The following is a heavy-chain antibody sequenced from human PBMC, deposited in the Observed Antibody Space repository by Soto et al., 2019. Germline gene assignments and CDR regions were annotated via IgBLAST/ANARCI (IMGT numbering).Heavy chain of an antibody. D-gene: IGHD3-22*01. CDR1: GGSISSSNW. Sequence: LSLTCAVSGGSISSSNWWSWVRHPPGKGLEWIGEIYHSGSTNYNPSLKSRVTISVDKSKNQFSLKLSSVTAADTAVYYCARDYYDSSGYQDYFDYWGQGTLVTVSS. CDR2: IYHSGST. J-gene: IGHJ4*02. CDR3: ARDYYDSSGYQDYFDY. V-gene: IGHV4-4*02.